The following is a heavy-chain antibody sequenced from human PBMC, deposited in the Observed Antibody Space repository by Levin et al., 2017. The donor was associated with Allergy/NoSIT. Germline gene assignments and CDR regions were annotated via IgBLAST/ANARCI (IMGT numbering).Heavy chain of an antibody. V-gene: IGHV1-18*01. J-gene: IGHJ4*02. D-gene: IGHD6-13*01. CDR1: GYTFTSYG. CDR3: ARDRGLEIAAAGADSFDY. CDR2: ISAYNGNT. Sequence: ASVKVSCKASGYTFTSYGISWVRQAPGQGLEWMGWISAYNGNTNYAQKLQGRVTMTTDTSTSTAYMELRSLRSDDTAVYYCARDRGLEIAAAGADSFDYWGQGTLVTVSS.